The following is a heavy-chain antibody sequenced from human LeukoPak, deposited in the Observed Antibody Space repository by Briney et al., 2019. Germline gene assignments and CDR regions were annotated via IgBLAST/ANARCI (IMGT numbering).Heavy chain of an antibody. CDR1: GFTFSSYT. J-gene: IGHJ3*02. CDR2: ISSSSSTM. D-gene: IGHD2-2*01. CDR3: ARDLRYCSSASCSENGAFDI. Sequence: GGSLRLSCAASGFTFSSYTMNWVRQAPGKGLEWVSHISSSSSTMYYADSVKGRFTISRDNAKNSLYLQMNSLRDEDTAVYYCARDLRYCSSASCSENGAFDIWGQGTMVTVSS. V-gene: IGHV3-48*02.